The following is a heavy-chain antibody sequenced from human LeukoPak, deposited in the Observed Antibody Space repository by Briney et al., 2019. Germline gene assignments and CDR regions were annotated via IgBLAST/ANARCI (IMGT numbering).Heavy chain of an antibody. D-gene: IGHD5-18*01. CDR3: ARDANTAMANFDY. J-gene: IGHJ4*02. V-gene: IGHV3-48*03. CDR1: GFTFSSYE. CDR2: ISGSGSTI. Sequence: GGSLRLSCAASGFTFSSYEMNWVRQAPGKGLEWVSYISGSGSTIYYADSEKGRFTISRDNAKNSLYLQMNSLRAEDTAVYYCARDANTAMANFDYWGQGTLVTVSS.